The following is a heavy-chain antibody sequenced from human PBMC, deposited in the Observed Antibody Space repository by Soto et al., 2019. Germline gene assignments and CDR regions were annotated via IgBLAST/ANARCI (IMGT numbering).Heavy chain of an antibody. D-gene: IGHD3-3*01. CDR1: GGSISSGGYY. CDR3: ARAGPWRGGGYDFWSGYYTAYFFVY. V-gene: IGHV4-31*03. J-gene: IGHJ4*02. CDR2: IYYSGST. Sequence: PSETLSLTCTVSGGSISSGGYYWSWIRQHPGKGLEWIGYIYYSGSTYYNPSLKSRVTISVDTSKNQFSLKLSSVTAADTAVYYGARAGPWRGGGYDFWSGYYTAYFFVYWGQGTLVTVPS.